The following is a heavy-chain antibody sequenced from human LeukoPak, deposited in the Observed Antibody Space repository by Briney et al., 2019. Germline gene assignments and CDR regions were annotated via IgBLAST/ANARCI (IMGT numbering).Heavy chain of an antibody. V-gene: IGHV1-69*13. Sequence: ASVKVSCKVAGGTINNFAISWVRQAPGQGLEWMGGLSPVLATYAQKFQGRATITADESTDTVYMELGSLTSEDTATYFCARDREISARPGGWFDPWGQGTLVTVSS. J-gene: IGHJ5*02. CDR2: LSPVLA. CDR3: ARDREISARPGGWFDP. CDR1: GGTINNFA. D-gene: IGHD6-6*01.